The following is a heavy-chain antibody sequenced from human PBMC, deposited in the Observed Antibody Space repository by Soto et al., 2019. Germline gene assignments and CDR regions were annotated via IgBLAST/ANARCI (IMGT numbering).Heavy chain of an antibody. CDR2: IIPILGIA. V-gene: IGHV1-69*02. D-gene: IGHD5-12*01. CDR1: GGTFSSYT. Sequence: QVQLVQSGAEVKKPGSSVKVSCKASGGTFSSYTISWVRQAPGQGLEWMGRIIPILGIANYAQKFQGRVTITADKSTSTADRELSSLRSEDTAVYYCARKTTREMATTQGGYWGQGTLVTVSS. J-gene: IGHJ4*02. CDR3: ARKTTREMATTQGGY.